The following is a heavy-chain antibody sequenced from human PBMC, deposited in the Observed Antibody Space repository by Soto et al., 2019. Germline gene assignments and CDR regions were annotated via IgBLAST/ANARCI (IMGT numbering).Heavy chain of an antibody. CDR1: GYTFTSYG. CDR2: ISAYNGNT. Sequence: ASVKVSSKASGYTFTSYGISWVRQAPGQGLEWMGWISAYNGNTNYAQKLQGRVTMTTDTSTSTAYMELRSLRSDDTAVYYCARDAYYDSSGYRPFDFWGQGILVTGSS. D-gene: IGHD3-22*01. V-gene: IGHV1-18*01. J-gene: IGHJ4*02. CDR3: ARDAYYDSSGYRPFDF.